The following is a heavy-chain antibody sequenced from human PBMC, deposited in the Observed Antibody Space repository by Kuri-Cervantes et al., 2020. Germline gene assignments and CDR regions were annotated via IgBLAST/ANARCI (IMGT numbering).Heavy chain of an antibody. CDR3: ARGVYDYVWGSYLPWFDP. CDR2: IHHSGST. D-gene: IGHD3-16*02. V-gene: IGHV4-39*07. Sequence: GSLRLSCTVSGGSIISSLYYWGWIRQPPGKGLEWIGGIHHSGSTYYKSSLKSRVTISVDTSKNQFSLKLSSVTAADTAVYYCARGVYDYVWGSYLPWFDPWGQGTLVTVSS. J-gene: IGHJ5*02. CDR1: GGSIISSLYY.